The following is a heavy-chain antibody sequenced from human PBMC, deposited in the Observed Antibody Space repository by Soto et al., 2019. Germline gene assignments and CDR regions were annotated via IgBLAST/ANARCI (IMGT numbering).Heavy chain of an antibody. CDR3: ARHFYYDSSGYPDY. J-gene: IGHJ4*02. V-gene: IGHV4-39*01. Sequence: SETLSLTCTVSGGSISSSSYYWGWIRQPPGKGLEWIGSIYYSGSTYYNPSLKSRVTISVDTSKNQFSLKLSSVTAADTAVYYCARHFYYDSSGYPDYWGQGTLVTVS. D-gene: IGHD3-22*01. CDR1: GGSISSSSYY. CDR2: IYYSGST.